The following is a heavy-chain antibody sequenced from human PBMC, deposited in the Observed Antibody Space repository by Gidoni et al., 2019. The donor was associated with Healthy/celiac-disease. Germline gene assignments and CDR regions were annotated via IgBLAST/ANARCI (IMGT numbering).Heavy chain of an antibody. D-gene: IGHD4-17*01. V-gene: IGHV3-23*01. CDR3: AKDNGDYRPRWVIGDY. Sequence: EVQPLESGGGLVQPGGSMRLSCSASAFTFSSYAMSWVRQAPGKGLEWVSAISSSGGSTYYADSVKGRFTISRDNSKNTLYLQMNSLRAEDTAVYYCAKDNGDYRPRWVIGDYWGQGTLVTVSS. CDR2: ISSSGGST. J-gene: IGHJ4*02. CDR1: AFTFSSYA.